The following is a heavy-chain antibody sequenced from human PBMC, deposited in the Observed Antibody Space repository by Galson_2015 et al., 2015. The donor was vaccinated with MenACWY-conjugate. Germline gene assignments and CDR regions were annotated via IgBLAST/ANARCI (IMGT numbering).Heavy chain of an antibody. CDR1: GFTFSSYW. CDR2: IKQDGSEK. CDR3: ARANSGWYTNRPFDY. Sequence: SLRLSCAASGFTFSSYWMSWVRQAPGKGLEWVANIKQDGSEKYYVDSVKGRFTISRDNAKNSLYLQMNSLRAENTAVYYCARANSGWYTNRPFDYWGQGTLVTVSS. V-gene: IGHV3-7*03. D-gene: IGHD6-19*01. J-gene: IGHJ4*02.